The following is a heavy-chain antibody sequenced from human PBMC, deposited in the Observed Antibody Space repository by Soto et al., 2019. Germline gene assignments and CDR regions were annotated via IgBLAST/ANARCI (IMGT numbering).Heavy chain of an antibody. D-gene: IGHD3-22*01. CDR2: IIPIFGTA. CDR3: ARRGMIVVRPNYYYYGMDV. Sequence: VASVKVSCKASGGTFSSYAISWVRQAPGQGLEWMGGIIPIFGTANYAQKFQGRVTITADESTSTAYMELSSLRSEDTAVYYCARRGMIVVRPNYYYYGMDVWGQGTTVTVSS. V-gene: IGHV1-69*13. CDR1: GGTFSSYA. J-gene: IGHJ6*02.